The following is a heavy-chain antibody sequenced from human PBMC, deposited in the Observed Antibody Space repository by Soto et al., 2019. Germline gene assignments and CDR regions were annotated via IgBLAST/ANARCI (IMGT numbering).Heavy chain of an antibody. V-gene: IGHV3-23*01. CDR2: ISGSDGKT. CDR3: ATDHFTSSPPYSYYGMDV. CDR1: GFSFISYA. J-gene: IGHJ6*02. D-gene: IGHD3-3*01. Sequence: PGGSLRLSCAASGFSFISYAMSWVRQAPGKGLEWVSTISGSDGKTFYADSVKGRFSISRDTSKNTLYLQMNSLRAEDTAVYYCATDHFTSSPPYSYYGMDVWGQGTTVTVSS.